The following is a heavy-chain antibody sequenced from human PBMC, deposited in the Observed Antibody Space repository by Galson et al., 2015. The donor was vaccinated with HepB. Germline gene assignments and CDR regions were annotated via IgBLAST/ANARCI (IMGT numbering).Heavy chain of an antibody. Sequence: ETLSLTCTVSGGSISSYYWSWIRQPPGKGLEWIGYIYYSGSTNYNPSLKSRVTISVDTSKNQFSLKLSSVTAADTAVYYCARASIAAAPHDYWGQGTLVTVSS. V-gene: IGHV4-59*01. CDR1: GGSISSYY. J-gene: IGHJ4*02. D-gene: IGHD6-13*01. CDR3: ARASIAAAPHDY. CDR2: IYYSGST.